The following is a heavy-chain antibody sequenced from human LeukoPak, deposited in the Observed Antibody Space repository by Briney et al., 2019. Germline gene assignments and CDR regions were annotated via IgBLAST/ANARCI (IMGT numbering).Heavy chain of an antibody. Sequence: GGSLRLSCAASGFTFSNYGMHWVRQAPGKGLEWVAFIRYDGSNQYPADSVKGRFTISRDNSKNTLYLQMNSLKTEDTAMYFCARDGTGTGWFDPWGQGTLVTVSS. V-gene: IGHV3-30*02. CDR2: IRYDGSNQ. J-gene: IGHJ5*02. CDR1: GFTFSNYG. CDR3: ARDGTGTGWFDP. D-gene: IGHD1-7*01.